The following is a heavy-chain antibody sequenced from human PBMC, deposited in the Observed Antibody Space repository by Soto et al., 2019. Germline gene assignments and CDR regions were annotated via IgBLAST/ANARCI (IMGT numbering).Heavy chain of an antibody. D-gene: IGHD4-4*01. V-gene: IGHV5-51*01. J-gene: IGHJ6*04. CDR3: ARHGVQDDYSNSNAYYYYGMDV. CDR2: IYPGDSDT. CDR1: GYSFTSYW. Sequence: GESLKISCKGSGYSFTSYWIGWVRQMPGKGLEWMGIIYPGDSDTRYSPSFQGQVTISADKSISTAYLQWSSLKASDTAMYYCARHGVQDDYSNSNAYYYYGMDVWRKGTTVTVSS.